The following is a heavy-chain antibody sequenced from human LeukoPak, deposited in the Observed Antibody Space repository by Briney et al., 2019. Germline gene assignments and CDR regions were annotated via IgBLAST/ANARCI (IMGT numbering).Heavy chain of an antibody. D-gene: IGHD3-10*01. CDR1: GYTFTGYY. J-gene: IGHJ6*03. CDR3: ASYYYGSGSYRYYYYMDV. Sequence: ASVKVSCKASGYTFTGYYMHWVRQAPGQGLEWMGWINPNSGGTNYAQKFQGRVTMTRDTSISTAYIELSRLRSDDTAVYYCASYYYGSGSYRYYYYMDVWGKGTTVTVSS. CDR2: INPNSGGT. V-gene: IGHV1-2*02.